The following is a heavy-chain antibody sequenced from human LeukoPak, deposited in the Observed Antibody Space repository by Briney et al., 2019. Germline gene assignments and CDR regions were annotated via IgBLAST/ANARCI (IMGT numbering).Heavy chain of an antibody. CDR1: GGSISSGGYY. CDR3: ARGDDIVVVPAAILGGFDY. Sequence: PSQTLSLTCTVSGGSISSGGYYWSWIRQPPGKGLEWIGYIYHSGSTYYNPSLKSRVTISVDTSKNQFSLKLSSVTAADTAVYYCARGDDIVVVPAAILGGFDYWGQGTLVTVSS. D-gene: IGHD2-2*01. CDR2: IYHSGST. J-gene: IGHJ4*02. V-gene: IGHV4-30-2*01.